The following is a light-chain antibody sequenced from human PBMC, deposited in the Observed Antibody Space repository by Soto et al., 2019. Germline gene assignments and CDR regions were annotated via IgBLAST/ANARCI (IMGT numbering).Light chain of an antibody. J-gene: IGKJ5*01. CDR3: QQFDTYPLT. CDR1: QGISSA. CDR2: DAS. V-gene: IGKV1-13*02. Sequence: AIQLTQSPSSLSASIGERVTITCRASQGISSALAWYQQKPGKTPKLLIYDASSLESGVPSRFSGSGSGTDFTLTISSVQPEDFGTYYCQQFDTYPLTFGRGTRLEIK.